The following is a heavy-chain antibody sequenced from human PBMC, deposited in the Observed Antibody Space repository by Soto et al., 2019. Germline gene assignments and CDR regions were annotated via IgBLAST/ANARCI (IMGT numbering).Heavy chain of an antibody. J-gene: IGHJ4*02. Sequence: GGSLRLSCAASGFTFSSYAMSWVRQAPGKGLEWVSAISGSGGSTYYADSVKGRFTISRDNSKNTLYLQMNSLRAEDTAVYYWAKAGFVEDWKIFDYWGQGTLVTVSS. CDR2: ISGSGGST. D-gene: IGHD1-1*01. CDR3: AKAGFVEDWKIFDY. CDR1: GFTFSSYA. V-gene: IGHV3-23*01.